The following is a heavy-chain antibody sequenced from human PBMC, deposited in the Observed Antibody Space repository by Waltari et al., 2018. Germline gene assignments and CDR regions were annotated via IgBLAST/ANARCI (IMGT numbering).Heavy chain of an antibody. CDR3: ARGRYVPGP. D-gene: IGHD3-10*02. J-gene: IGHJ5*02. Sequence: EVQLVESGGGLVQPGGSLRPSCAASGFTFSSYSMTWVRQAPGKGLEWVANIKEDGTEKKYVDSVKGRFTISRDNAKNSLYLEMNSLRVEDTAVYYCARGRYVPGPWGQGTLVTVSS. V-gene: IGHV3-7*03. CDR2: IKEDGTEK. CDR1: GFTFSSYS.